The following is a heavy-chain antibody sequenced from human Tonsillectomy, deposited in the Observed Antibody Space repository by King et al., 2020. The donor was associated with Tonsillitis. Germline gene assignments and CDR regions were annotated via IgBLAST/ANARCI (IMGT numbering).Heavy chain of an antibody. Sequence: DVQLVESGGGLVQPGGSLRLSCAASGFTFRNFAMSWVRQAPGKGLEWVSTIVDTGGSTYYADSVKGRFTISRDNFRNTLDLEMNSLRADDTAVYYCAKIDFRGSPIAVTNRGPFDSWGQGTLVTISS. J-gene: IGHJ4*02. CDR1: GFTFRNFA. D-gene: IGHD6-19*01. V-gene: IGHV3-23*04. CDR3: AKIDFRGSPIAVTNRGPFDS. CDR2: IVDTGGST.